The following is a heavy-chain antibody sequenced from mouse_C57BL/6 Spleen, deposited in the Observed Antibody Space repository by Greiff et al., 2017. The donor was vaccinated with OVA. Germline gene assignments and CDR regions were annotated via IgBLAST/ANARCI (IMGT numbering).Heavy chain of an antibody. D-gene: IGHD1-1*01. V-gene: IGHV1-69*01. CDR1: GYTFTSYW. CDR2: IDPSDSYT. CDR3: ARRGYYGSSRYFDV. Sequence: QVHVKQPGAELVMPGASVKLSCKASGYTFTSYWMHWVKQRPGQGLEWIGEIDPSDSYTNYNQKFKGKSTLTVDKSSSTAYMQLSSLTSEDSAVYYCARRGYYGSSRYFDVWGTGTTVTVSS. J-gene: IGHJ1*03.